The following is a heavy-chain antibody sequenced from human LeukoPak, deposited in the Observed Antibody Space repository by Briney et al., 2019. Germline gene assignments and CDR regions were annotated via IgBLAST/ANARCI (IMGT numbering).Heavy chain of an antibody. V-gene: IGHV3-30*03. CDR3: ARDKDYSESGGHGDWGYYFDY. J-gene: IGHJ4*02. CDR1: GFTFSSYG. D-gene: IGHD3-22*01. CDR2: ISYDGSNK. Sequence: GGSLRLSCAASGFTFSSYGMHWVRQAPGKGLEWVAVISYDGSNKYYADSVKGRFTISRDNAKNSLYLQMNTLRAEDTAVYYCARDKDYSESGGHGDWGYYFDYWGQGALVTVSS.